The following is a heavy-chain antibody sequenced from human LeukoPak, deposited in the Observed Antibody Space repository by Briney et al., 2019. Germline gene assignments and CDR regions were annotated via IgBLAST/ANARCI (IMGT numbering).Heavy chain of an antibody. CDR3: AKGGGAYRSGGGCYLDL. V-gene: IGHV3-23*01. Sequence: GGSLRLSCAASGFTFSGYVMTWVRQPPGKGLQWVADISGSGGSTYYADSVKGRFTISRDNSKNTLYLQMNSLRAEDTAVYYCAKGGGAYRSGGGCYLDLWGQGTLVTVSS. CDR2: ISGSGGST. CDR1: GFTFSGYV. D-gene: IGHD2-15*01. J-gene: IGHJ4*02.